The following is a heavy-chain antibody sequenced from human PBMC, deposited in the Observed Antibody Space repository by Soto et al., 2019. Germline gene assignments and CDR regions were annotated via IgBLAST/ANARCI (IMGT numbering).Heavy chain of an antibody. V-gene: IGHV5-51*01. CDR1: GYSFTSYL. J-gene: IGHJ4*02. Sequence: GEALNISCMGSGYSFTSYLIGWVRQMPGKGLEWMGIIYPGDSDTRYSPSFQGQVTISADKSISTAYLQWSSLKASDTAMYYCARSGLEYYYDSSGYYDYWCQGPLVTVSS. CDR2: IYPGDSDT. CDR3: ARSGLEYYYDSSGYYDY. D-gene: IGHD3-22*01.